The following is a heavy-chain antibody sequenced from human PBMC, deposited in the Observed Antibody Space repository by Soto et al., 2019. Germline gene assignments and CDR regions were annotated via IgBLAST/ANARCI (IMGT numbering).Heavy chain of an antibody. J-gene: IGHJ5*02. CDR2: IIPIFGSA. V-gene: IGHV1-69*06. CDR3: ARGNTAMVSRFDP. Sequence: ASVKVSCQASGGTFSSYAISWVRQAPGQGLEWMGGIIPIFGSANYAQKFQGRVTITADKSTSTAYMELSSLRSEDTAVYYCARGNTAMVSRFDPWGQGTLVTVSS. D-gene: IGHD5-18*01. CDR1: GGTFSSYA.